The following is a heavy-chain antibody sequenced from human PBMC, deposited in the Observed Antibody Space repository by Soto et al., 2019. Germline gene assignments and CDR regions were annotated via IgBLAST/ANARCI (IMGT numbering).Heavy chain of an antibody. J-gene: IGHJ6*02. Sequence: GGSLRLSCAASGFTFSRYAMSWVRQAPGKGLEWVSTVTGGGHTAYNADSVNGRFTISRDNSKNTLYLQMNNLRAEDTAIYYCASSSGDLDVYGMDIWGPGTTVTVSS. D-gene: IGHD3-10*01. CDR3: ASSSGDLDVYGMDI. V-gene: IGHV3-23*01. CDR2: VTGGGHTA. CDR1: GFTFSRYA.